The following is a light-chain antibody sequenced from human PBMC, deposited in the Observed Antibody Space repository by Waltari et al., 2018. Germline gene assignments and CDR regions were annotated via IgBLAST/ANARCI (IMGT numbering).Light chain of an antibody. CDR1: SSDVGGYNH. V-gene: IGLV2-14*01. CDR2: EVS. Sequence: QSALTQPASVSGSPGQSITISCPGTSSDVGGYNHVSWYQQHPGKAPELMIFEVSHRPSGVSSRFSGSKSGNTASLTISGLQAEDEADYYCSSYTGSNTWVFGGGTKLTVL. CDR3: SSYTGSNTWV. J-gene: IGLJ3*02.